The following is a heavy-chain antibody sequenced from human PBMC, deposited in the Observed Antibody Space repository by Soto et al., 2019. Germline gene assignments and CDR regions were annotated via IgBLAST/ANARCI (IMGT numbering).Heavy chain of an antibody. CDR2: IYYSGST. V-gene: IGHV4-59*01. Sequence: SETLSLTCTVSGGSISSYYWSWIRQPPGKGLEWIGYIYYSGSTNYNPSLKSRVTISVDTSKNQFSLKLSSVTAADTAVYYCAREPSIVGGFDYWGQGTLVTVSS. CDR1: GGSISSYY. D-gene: IGHD1-26*01. CDR3: AREPSIVGGFDY. J-gene: IGHJ4*02.